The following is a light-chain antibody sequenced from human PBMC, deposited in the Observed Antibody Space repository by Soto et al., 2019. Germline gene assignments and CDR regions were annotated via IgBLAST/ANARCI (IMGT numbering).Light chain of an antibody. Sequence: QSALAQPASVSGSPGQSITISCTGTSSDVGAYNYVSWYQHHPGKAPKLMIFDVSNRPSGVSNRFSGSKSGNTASLTISGLQAEDEADYYCTSFASSRPPYVLGTGTKLTVL. J-gene: IGLJ1*01. CDR1: SSDVGAYNY. CDR3: TSFASSRPPYV. V-gene: IGLV2-14*03. CDR2: DVS.